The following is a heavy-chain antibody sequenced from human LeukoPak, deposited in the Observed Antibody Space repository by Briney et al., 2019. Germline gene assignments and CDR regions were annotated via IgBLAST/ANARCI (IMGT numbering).Heavy chain of an antibody. Sequence: PSETLSLTCTVSGGSISSYYWSWIRQPPGKGLEWIGEINHSGSTNYNPSLKSRVTISVDTSKNQFSLKLSSVAAADTAVYYCARGGLTGTNDYWGQGTLVTVSS. CDR3: ARGGLTGTNDY. V-gene: IGHV4-34*01. CDR1: GGSISSYY. CDR2: INHSGST. J-gene: IGHJ4*02. D-gene: IGHD1/OR15-1a*01.